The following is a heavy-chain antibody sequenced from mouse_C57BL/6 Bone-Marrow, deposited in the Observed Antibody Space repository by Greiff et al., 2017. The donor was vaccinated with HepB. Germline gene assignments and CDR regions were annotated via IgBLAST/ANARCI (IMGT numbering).Heavy chain of an antibody. CDR1: GYTFTSYG. V-gene: IGHV1-85*01. Sequence: VQLKQSGAELVKPGASVKLSCKASGYTFTSYGIHWVKQRPGQGLEWIGWIYPNDGSTKYNEKFKGKATMTVDTSSSTANMELHSLTSEDSAVYDYAKRFAYWGQGTLVTVSA. CDR2: IYPNDGST. J-gene: IGHJ3*01. CDR3: AKRFAY.